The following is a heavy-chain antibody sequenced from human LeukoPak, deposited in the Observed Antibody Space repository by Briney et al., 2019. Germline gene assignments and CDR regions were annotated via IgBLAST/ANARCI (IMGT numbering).Heavy chain of an antibody. J-gene: IGHJ4*02. CDR1: GFTLSSYE. Sequence: GGSLRLSCAASGFTLSSYEMNWVRQAPGKGLEWGSYIDYGASTIYYADSVKGRFTISRDNAKNSVYLQMNSLRDEDTAVYYCARNVRVTSEAPFDYWGQGTLVTVSS. V-gene: IGHV3-48*03. CDR2: IDYGASTI. CDR3: ARNVRVTSEAPFDY. D-gene: IGHD3-10*02.